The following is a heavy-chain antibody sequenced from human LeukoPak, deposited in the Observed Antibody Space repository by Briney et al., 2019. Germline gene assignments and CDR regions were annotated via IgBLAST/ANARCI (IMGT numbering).Heavy chain of an antibody. V-gene: IGHV1-8*01. CDR3: ARVAGNCGGECYRLVY. CDR2: MNPNSGNT. Sequence: GALVKVSCKASGYTFTTYDINWVRQATGQGLEWMAWMNPNSGNTGYAQKFQGRVTMTRNTSISTAYMELSSLRSEDTAVYYCARVAGNCGGECYRLVYWGQGTLVTVAS. D-gene: IGHD2-21*01. CDR1: GYTFTTYD. J-gene: IGHJ4*02.